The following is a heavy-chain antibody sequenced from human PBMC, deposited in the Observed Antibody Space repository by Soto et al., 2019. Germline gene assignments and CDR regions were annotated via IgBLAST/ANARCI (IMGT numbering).Heavy chain of an antibody. CDR2: IYYSGST. Sequence: SETLSLTCTVSGGSISSGGYYWSWIRQHPGKGLEWIGYIYYSGSTYYNPSLKSRVTISVDTSKNQFSLKLSSVTAADTAVYYCARDLPDVVVTAHIPVSFGFDPWGQGTLVTV. D-gene: IGHD2-21*02. CDR1: GGSISSGGYY. J-gene: IGHJ5*02. V-gene: IGHV4-31*03. CDR3: ARDLPDVVVTAHIPVSFGFDP.